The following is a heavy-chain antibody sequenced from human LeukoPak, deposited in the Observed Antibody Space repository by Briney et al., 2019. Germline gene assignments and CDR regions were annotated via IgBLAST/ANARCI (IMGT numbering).Heavy chain of an antibody. CDR1: GFTFSSYA. Sequence: SGGSLRLSCAASGFTFSSYAMHWVRQAPGKGLEWVANIKQDGSEKYYVDSVKGRFTISRDNAKNSLYLKMNSLRAEDTAVYYCARDIGGPWGQGTLVTVSS. D-gene: IGHD3-3*01. J-gene: IGHJ5*02. CDR3: ARDIGGP. CDR2: IKQDGSEK. V-gene: IGHV3-7*01.